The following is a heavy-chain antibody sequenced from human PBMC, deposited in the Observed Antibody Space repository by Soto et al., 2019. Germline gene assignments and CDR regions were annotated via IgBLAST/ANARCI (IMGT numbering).Heavy chain of an antibody. CDR2: IYSSGST. Sequence: QVQLQESGPGLVKPAETLSLTCTVSGGSVSRGSYYWSWLLQPPGNGLEWIGSIYSSGSTNYNPSLNSRVTISVDTSKNQFSLKLSSVTAADTAVYYCARDQPTGGCDPCGQGTLVTVSS. CDR3: ARDQPTGGCDP. CDR1: GGSVSRGSYY. V-gene: IGHV4-61*01. D-gene: IGHD4-17*01. J-gene: IGHJ5*02.